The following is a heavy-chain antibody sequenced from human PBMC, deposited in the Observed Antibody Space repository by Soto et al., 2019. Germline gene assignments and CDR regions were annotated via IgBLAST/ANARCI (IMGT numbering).Heavy chain of an antibody. CDR3: ARGRRFFDWLGRNYSYGMDV. D-gene: IGHD3-9*01. J-gene: IGHJ6*02. CDR1: GDSVSSNSAA. Sequence: PSQTLSLTCAISGDSVSSNSAAWNWIRQSPSRGLEWLGRTYYRSKWYNDYAVSVKSRITINPDTSKNQFSLQLNSVTPEDTAVYYCARGRRFFDWLGRNYSYGMDVGGQGTTVTVPS. CDR2: TYYRSKWYN. V-gene: IGHV6-1*01.